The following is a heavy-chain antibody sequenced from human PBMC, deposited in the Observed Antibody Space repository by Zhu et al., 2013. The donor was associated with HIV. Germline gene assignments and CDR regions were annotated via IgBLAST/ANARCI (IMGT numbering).Heavy chain of an antibody. V-gene: IGHV1-8*01. CDR3: ARWLALRFLELVIIRWGEVACYYYGMDV. CDR1: GYTFTSYD. Sequence: QVQLVQSGAEVKKPGASVKVSCKASGYTFTSYDINWVRQATGQGLEWMGWMNPNSGNTGYAQKFQGRVTMTRNTSISTAYMELSSLRSEDTAVYYCARWLALRFLELVIIRWGEVACYYYGMDVVGPRDPRSPVSS. J-gene: IGHJ6*02. CDR2: MNPNSGNT. D-gene: IGHD3-3*01.